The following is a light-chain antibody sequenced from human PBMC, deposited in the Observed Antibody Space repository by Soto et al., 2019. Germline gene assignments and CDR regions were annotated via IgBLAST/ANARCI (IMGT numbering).Light chain of an antibody. V-gene: IGKV3-15*01. CDR2: AAS. J-gene: IGKJ4*01. CDR1: QSVSVY. CDR3: QQYKDWPPLT. Sequence: EIILTQSPGTLSVSPGETVTLVCRASQSVSVYLAWYQQKSGQPPRLLIHAASDRATGVPARFSGSGSGTEFSLTISSRQSEDFGTYYCQQYKDWPPLTFGGGNRVDIK.